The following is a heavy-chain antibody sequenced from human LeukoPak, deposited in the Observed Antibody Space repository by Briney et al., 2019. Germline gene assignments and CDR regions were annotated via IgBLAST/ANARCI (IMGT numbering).Heavy chain of an antibody. D-gene: IGHD4-23*01. J-gene: IGHJ4*02. V-gene: IGHV3-7*01. CDR1: AFTFSNYW. CDR2: IKEDGSEI. Sequence: GGSLRLSCAASAFTFSNYWMSWIRQAPGKGLEWVANIKEDGSEINYVDSVKGRFTISRDNAKNSLYLQMNSPRGDDTAVYYCARDRGYSTFDYWGQGTLVTVSS. CDR3: ARDRGYSTFDY.